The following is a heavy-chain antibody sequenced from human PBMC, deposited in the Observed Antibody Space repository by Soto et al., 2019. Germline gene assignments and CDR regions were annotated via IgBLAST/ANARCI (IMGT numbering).Heavy chain of an antibody. CDR3: ARDSAAAGTRNQDFDY. Sequence: GGSLRLSCAASGFTFSSYSMNWVRQAPGKGLEWVSSISSSSSYIYYADSVKGRFTISRDNAKNSLYLQMNSLRAEDTAVYYCARDSAAAGTRNQDFDYWGQGTLVTVSS. J-gene: IGHJ4*02. V-gene: IGHV3-21*01. CDR2: ISSSSSYI. D-gene: IGHD6-13*01. CDR1: GFTFSSYS.